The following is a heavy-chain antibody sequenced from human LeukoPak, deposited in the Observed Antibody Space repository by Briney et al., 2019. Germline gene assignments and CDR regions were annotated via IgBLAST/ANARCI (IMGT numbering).Heavy chain of an antibody. D-gene: IGHD4-11*01. J-gene: IGHJ4*02. CDR3: ARATIYSNYYFDY. CDR2: INSDGSST. CDR1: GFTFSSYW. Sequence: GGSLRLSCAASGFTFSSYWMHWVRQAPGKGLVWVSRINSDGSSTSYADSVKGRFTISRDNAMNTLYLQMNSLRAEDTAVYYCARATIYSNYYFDYWGQGTLVTVSS. V-gene: IGHV3-74*01.